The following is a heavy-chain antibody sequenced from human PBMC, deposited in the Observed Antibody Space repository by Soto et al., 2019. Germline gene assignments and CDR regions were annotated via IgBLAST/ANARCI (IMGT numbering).Heavy chain of an antibody. D-gene: IGHD3-22*01. CDR3: TTDSYSTMIVVRFDY. CDR1: EFSFSDYW. J-gene: IGHJ4*01. CDR2: LDQGGGEK. Sequence: GGSLRLSCAASEFSFSDYWMAWVRQAPGKGLEWVANLDQGGGEKHYVDSVKGRFTISRDNAKNSLYLQMNSLKTEDTGIYYCTTDSYSTMIVVRFDYWGHGTLVTVSS. V-gene: IGHV3-7*05.